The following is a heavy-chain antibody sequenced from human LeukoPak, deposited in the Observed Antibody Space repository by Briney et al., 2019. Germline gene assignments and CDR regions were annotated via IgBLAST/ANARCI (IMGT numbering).Heavy chain of an antibody. CDR1: GFTFSSYA. CDR3: AREWALRGGFDY. J-gene: IGHJ4*02. V-gene: IGHV3-30-3*01. CDR2: ISYDGSNK. Sequence: GGSLRLSCAASGFTFSSYALHWVRQAPGKGLEWVAVISYDGSNKYYADSVKGRFTISRDNSKNTLYLQMNSLRAEDTAVYYCAREWALRGGFDYWGQGTLVTVSS. D-gene: IGHD5-12*01.